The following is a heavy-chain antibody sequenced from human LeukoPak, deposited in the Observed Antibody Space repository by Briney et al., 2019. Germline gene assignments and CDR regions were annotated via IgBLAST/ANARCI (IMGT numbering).Heavy chain of an antibody. CDR1: GFTFSNAW. Sequence: GGSLRLSCEVSGFTFSNAWMGWVRQAPQKGLEWVGRIKSKTYGGTTDYAAPVQGRFTVSRDDSKNTLYLQMHSLKSEDSAVYYCTRDDHDWHGRQPDDFDIWGPGTVVTVSS. CDR3: TRDDHDWHGRQPDDFDI. V-gene: IGHV3-15*01. CDR2: IKSKTYGGTT. D-gene: IGHD3-9*01. J-gene: IGHJ3*02.